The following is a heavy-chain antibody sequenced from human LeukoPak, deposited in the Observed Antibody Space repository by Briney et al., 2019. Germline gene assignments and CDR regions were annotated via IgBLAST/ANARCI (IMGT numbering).Heavy chain of an antibody. D-gene: IGHD3-10*01. CDR3: ARWDFGDDAFDI. Sequence: ASVKVSCKASGYTFTGYYMHWVRQAPGQGLEWMGWINPNSGGTNYAQKFQGGVTMTRDTSISTAYMELSRLRSDDTAVYYCARWDFGDDAFDIWGQGTMVTVSS. CDR2: INPNSGGT. J-gene: IGHJ3*02. CDR1: GYTFTGYY. V-gene: IGHV1-2*02.